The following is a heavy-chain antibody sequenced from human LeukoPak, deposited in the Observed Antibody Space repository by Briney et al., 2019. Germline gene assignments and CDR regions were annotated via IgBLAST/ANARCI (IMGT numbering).Heavy chain of an antibody. Sequence: AGGSLRLSCAASGFTFSSYWMSWVRQAPGKGLEWVANIKQDGSEKYYVDSVKGRFTISRDNAKNSLYLQMNSLRAEDTAVYYCARRARPPGPVAGTSPLYYYYYYMDVWGKGTTVTVSS. J-gene: IGHJ6*03. CDR2: IKQDGSEK. V-gene: IGHV3-7*01. CDR1: GFTFSSYW. D-gene: IGHD6-19*01. CDR3: ARRARPPGPVAGTSPLYYYYYYMDV.